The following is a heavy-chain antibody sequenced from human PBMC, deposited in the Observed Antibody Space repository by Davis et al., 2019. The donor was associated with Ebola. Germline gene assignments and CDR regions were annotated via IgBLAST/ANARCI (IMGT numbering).Heavy chain of an antibody. D-gene: IGHD1-26*01. Sequence: GESLKISCAASGFTFSSYAMSWVRQAPGKGLEWVSAISGSGGSTYYADSVKGRFTISRDNSENTLYLQINSLRAEDTAVYYCAKDPRTTRLGAIFDYWGQGTLVTVSS. CDR3: AKDPRTTRLGAIFDY. V-gene: IGHV3-23*01. CDR2: ISGSGGST. CDR1: GFTFSSYA. J-gene: IGHJ4*02.